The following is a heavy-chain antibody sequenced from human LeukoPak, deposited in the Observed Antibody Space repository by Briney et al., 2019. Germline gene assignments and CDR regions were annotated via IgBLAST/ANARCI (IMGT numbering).Heavy chain of an antibody. CDR1: GFTFSNYA. D-gene: IGHD3-3*01. J-gene: IGHJ4*02. Sequence: LRLSCADSGFTFSNYAMSWVRQPPGKGLEWIGYIYHSGSTYYNPSLKSRVTISVDRSKNQFSLKLSSVTAADTAVYYCARRLWSGYRRYYFDYWGQGTLVTVSS. V-gene: IGHV4-30-2*01. CDR2: IYHSGST. CDR3: ARRLWSGYRRYYFDY.